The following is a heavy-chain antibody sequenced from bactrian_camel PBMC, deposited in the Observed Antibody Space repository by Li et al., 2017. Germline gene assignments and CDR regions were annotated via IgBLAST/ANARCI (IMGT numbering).Heavy chain of an antibody. J-gene: IGHJ4*01. Sequence: DVQLVESGGGSVQAGGSLRLSCAMSLNLDSRYCLGWIRQVPGKEREGVALIWSPDHSTYYLDSVKGRFTISLDAAANTSYLQMDSLTPEDTAMYYCAARSWRGGRTWSWLRASDYDYWGQGTQVTVS. CDR2: IWSPDHST. CDR3: AARSWRGGRTWSWLRASDYDY. CDR1: NLDSRYC. D-gene: IGHD8*01. V-gene: IGHV3S66*01.